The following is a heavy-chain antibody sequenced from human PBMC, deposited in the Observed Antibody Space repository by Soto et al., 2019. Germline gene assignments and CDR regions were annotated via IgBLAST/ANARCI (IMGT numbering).Heavy chain of an antibody. CDR2: ISYDGSNK. CDR1: GFTFSSYG. D-gene: IGHD2-15*01. Sequence: LRLSCAASGFTFSSYGMHWVRQAPGKGLEWVAVISYDGSNKYYADSVKGRFTISRDNSKNTLYLQMNSLRAEDTAVYYCAKEIRYCSGGSCYYYGMDVWGQGTTVTVSS. CDR3: AKEIRYCSGGSCYYYGMDV. J-gene: IGHJ6*02. V-gene: IGHV3-30*18.